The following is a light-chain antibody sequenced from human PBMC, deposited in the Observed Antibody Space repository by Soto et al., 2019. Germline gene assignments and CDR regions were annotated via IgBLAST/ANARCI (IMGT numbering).Light chain of an antibody. J-gene: IGKJ1*01. Sequence: PGERATLSCRASQSVTSNYLAWYQQKPGQAPRLHIYAASRRAPGIPDRFSASGSGTDFTLTISRLEPEDFAVYFCQQYGTSPPWTFGQGAKVDIK. V-gene: IGKV3-20*01. CDR3: QQYGTSPPWT. CDR2: AAS. CDR1: QSVTSNY.